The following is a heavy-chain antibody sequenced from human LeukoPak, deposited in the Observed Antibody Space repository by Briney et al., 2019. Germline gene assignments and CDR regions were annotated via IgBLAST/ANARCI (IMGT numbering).Heavy chain of an antibody. CDR1: GGSISSYY. Sequence: TSETLSLTCTVSGGSISSYYWSWIRQPPGKGLEWIGYIYYSGSTNYNPSLKSRVTISVDTSKNQFSLKLSSVTAADTAVYYCAGHPAALLGYYYYMDVWGKGTTVTVSS. CDR3: AGHPAALLGYYYYMDV. V-gene: IGHV4-59*08. CDR2: IYYSGST. D-gene: IGHD2-2*01. J-gene: IGHJ6*03.